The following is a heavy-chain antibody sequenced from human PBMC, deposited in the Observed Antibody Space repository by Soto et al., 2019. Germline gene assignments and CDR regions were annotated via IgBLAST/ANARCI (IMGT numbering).Heavy chain of an antibody. V-gene: IGHV4-4*02. CDR3: ASRDPGTSVDY. D-gene: IGHD1-7*01. Sequence: SDTLSLTCAVSSGSFTSNNWWTWVRQPPGQGLEWIGEIYRTGSTNYNPSLKSRVTISLDKSENQFSLKVTSLTAADTAVYYCASRDPGTSVDYWGQGTLVTVSS. CDR1: SGSFTSNNW. J-gene: IGHJ4*02. CDR2: IYRTGST.